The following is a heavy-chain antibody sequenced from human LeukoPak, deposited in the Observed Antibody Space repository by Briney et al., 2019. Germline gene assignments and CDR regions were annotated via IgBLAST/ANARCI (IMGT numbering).Heavy chain of an antibody. Sequence: GGSLRLSCAASGFTFSDYYMSWIRQAPGKGLEWVSYISSSGSTIYYADSVKGRFTISRDNAKNSLYLQMNSLRAEDTAVYYCARASRYGLNWFDPWGQGTLVTVSS. V-gene: IGHV3-11*04. CDR1: GFTFSDYY. CDR2: ISSSGSTI. J-gene: IGHJ5*02. D-gene: IGHD3-10*01. CDR3: ARASRYGLNWFDP.